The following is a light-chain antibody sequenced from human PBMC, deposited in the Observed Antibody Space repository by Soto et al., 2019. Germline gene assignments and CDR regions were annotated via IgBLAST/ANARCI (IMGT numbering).Light chain of an antibody. J-gene: IGKJ2*01. CDR3: QQYNSYPYT. Sequence: DLQMTQSPSTLSSSVGDRVTITCRASQSISSRLAWYQQKPGKAPKLLIYKASSLESGVPSRFSGSGSGTEFTLTISSLQPDDFATYYCQQYNSYPYTFGQGTKLEIK. CDR1: QSISSR. V-gene: IGKV1-5*03. CDR2: KAS.